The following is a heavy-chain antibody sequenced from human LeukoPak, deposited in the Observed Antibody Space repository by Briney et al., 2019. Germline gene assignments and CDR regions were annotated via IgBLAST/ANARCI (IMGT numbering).Heavy chain of an antibody. V-gene: IGHV4-4*09. D-gene: IGHD2-15*01. Sequence: SETLSLTCTVSGGSISSYYWSWIRQPPGKGLEWIGYIYTSGSTNYNPSLKSRVTISVDTSKNQFSLKLSSVTAADTAVYYCVCSRRCSGGSCYVSNWFDPWGQGTLVTVSS. CDR2: IYTSGST. CDR1: GGSISSYY. CDR3: VCSRRCSGGSCYVSNWFDP. J-gene: IGHJ5*02.